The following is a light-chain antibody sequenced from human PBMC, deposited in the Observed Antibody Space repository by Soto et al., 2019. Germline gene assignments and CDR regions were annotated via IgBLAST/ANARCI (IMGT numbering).Light chain of an antibody. CDR3: QQYGSSGT. Sequence: NVLPQSPGTLSLSPGERATLSCRASQSFRSSYLAWYQQKPGQAPRLLIYGASNRATGIPDRFSGSGSGTDFTLTISRLEPEDFAVYYCQQYGSSGTFGQGTKVDIK. CDR1: QSFRSSY. V-gene: IGKV3-20*01. J-gene: IGKJ1*01. CDR2: GAS.